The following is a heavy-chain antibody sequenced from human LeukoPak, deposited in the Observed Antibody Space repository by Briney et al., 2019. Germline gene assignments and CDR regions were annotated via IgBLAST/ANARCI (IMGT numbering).Heavy chain of an antibody. D-gene: IGHD2-2*01. CDR2: TNPSTGGT. V-gene: IGHV1-2*02. CDR3: ARGGAFCSITTCHEFDH. Sequence: GASVKVSCKTSGYTFTRSYLHWVRQVPGQGLEWMGWTNPSTGGTKSAQQFEGRVTMTRDTSNTTGYLELRSLRLDDTATYYCARGGAFCSITTCHEFDHWGQGTLVIVSS. CDR1: GYTFTRSY. J-gene: IGHJ4*02.